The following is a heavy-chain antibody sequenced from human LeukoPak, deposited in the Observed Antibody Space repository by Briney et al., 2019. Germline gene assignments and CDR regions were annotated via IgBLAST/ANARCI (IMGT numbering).Heavy chain of an antibody. CDR1: GGSISNYY. D-gene: IGHD3-10*01. CDR3: ARTSARGAQFDY. J-gene: IGHJ4*02. V-gene: IGHV4-4*07. CDR2: IYASGST. Sequence: SETLSLTCTVSGGSISNYYWSWIRQPAGPGLEWIGRIYASGSTNYNPSLKSRVTMSVDTSNNQFSLNLSSVTAADTAVYYCARTSARGAQFDYWGQGTLVTVS.